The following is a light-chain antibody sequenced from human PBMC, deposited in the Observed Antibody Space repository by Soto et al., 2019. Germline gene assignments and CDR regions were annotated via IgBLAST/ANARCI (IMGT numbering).Light chain of an antibody. V-gene: IGKV4-1*01. Sequence: DIVMTQSPDSLAVSLGERATINCKSSQTVLYNSNNKNYLAWYQQKPGQPPKLLIYWASTRESGVPDRFSGSGSGTDFTLTISSLQAEDVAVYYCQQYFSSLTFGGGTKEEIK. CDR3: QQYFSSLT. CDR1: QTVLYNSNNKNY. J-gene: IGKJ4*01. CDR2: WAS.